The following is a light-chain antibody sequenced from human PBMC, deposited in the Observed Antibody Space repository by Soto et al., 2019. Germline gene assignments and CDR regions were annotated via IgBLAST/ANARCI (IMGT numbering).Light chain of an antibody. CDR2: WAS. J-gene: IGKJ1*01. Sequence: DIVLTQSPDSLAVSLGERATINCKSSQSVLYSATNKNYLAWYQQKPGQPPRLLFYWASTRESGVPDRFSGSGSGTDFTLTISSLQAGDVAVYYCHQYYYISWTFGQGTKVEIK. V-gene: IGKV4-1*01. CDR1: QSVLYSATNKNY. CDR3: HQYYYISWT.